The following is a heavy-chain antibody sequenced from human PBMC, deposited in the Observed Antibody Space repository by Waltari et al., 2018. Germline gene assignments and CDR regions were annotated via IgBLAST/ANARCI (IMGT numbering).Heavy chain of an antibody. V-gene: IGHV4-34*01. J-gene: IGHJ4*02. D-gene: IGHD3-9*01. CDR1: GGSFTTAY. CDR2: INHTGST. Sequence: QVQLQQWGAGLLRPSETLSLTCAVYGGSFTTAYWSWIRQPPGKGLEWIGEINHTGSTNYNPSLKSRVTMSVDTSKSQFSLKLTSVTAADTAIYYCARVTYERYFQYWGQGTLVTVSS. CDR3: ARVTYERYFQY.